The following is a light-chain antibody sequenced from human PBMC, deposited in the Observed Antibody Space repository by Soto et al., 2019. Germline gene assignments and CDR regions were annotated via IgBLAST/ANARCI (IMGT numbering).Light chain of an antibody. CDR1: QDISSY. CDR3: QQSYSTLFT. V-gene: IGKV1-39*01. Sequence: DIQMTQSPSSLSASVGDSVTITCRASQDISSYLNWYQQKPWKAPKLLIYAASTLHSGFPSRFSGSESGTDFTLTISSLQPEDFATYYCQQSYSTLFTFGPGTKVDFK. J-gene: IGKJ3*01. CDR2: AAS.